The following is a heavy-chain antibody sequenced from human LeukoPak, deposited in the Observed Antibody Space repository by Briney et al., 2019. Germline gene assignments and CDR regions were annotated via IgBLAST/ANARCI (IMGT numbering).Heavy chain of an antibody. V-gene: IGHV3-30*04. Sequence: GGSLRLSCAASGFTFSSYAMHWVRQAPGKGLEWVAVISYDGSNKYYADSVKGRFTISRDNSKNTLYLQMNSLRAEDTAVYYCARAGYYGSGSYYPFDYWGQGTLVTVSS. CDR2: ISYDGSNK. CDR1: GFTFSSYA. D-gene: IGHD3-10*01. CDR3: ARAGYYGSGSYYPFDY. J-gene: IGHJ4*02.